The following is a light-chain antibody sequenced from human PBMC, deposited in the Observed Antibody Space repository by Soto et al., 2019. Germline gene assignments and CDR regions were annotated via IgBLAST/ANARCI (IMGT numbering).Light chain of an antibody. V-gene: IGKV1-5*01. CDR3: QQYNSYWT. J-gene: IGKJ1*01. CDR1: QSISSW. Sequence: DIQMTHSPSTLSASVGCRFDITCRASQSISSWLAWYQQKPGKAPKLLIYDASSLESGVPSRLSGSGSGTEFTLTISSLQPDDFATYYCQQYNSYWTFGHGTKVDIK. CDR2: DAS.